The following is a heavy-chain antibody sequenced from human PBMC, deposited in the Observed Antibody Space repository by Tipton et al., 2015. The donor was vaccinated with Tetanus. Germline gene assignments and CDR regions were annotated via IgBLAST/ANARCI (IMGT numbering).Heavy chain of an antibody. J-gene: IGHJ6*02. V-gene: IGHV1-18*01. Sequence: QSGAEVKRPGASVRVSCKASGYTFTGNYIHWVRRAPGQGLEWMGWISAYNGKTKYAQRLQGRVTMTTDRSASTAYMDLRRLRSDDTAVYYCARVQEQRIYYYGMDVWGQGTTVTVSS. D-gene: IGHD6-25*01. CDR2: ISAYNGKT. CDR3: ARVQEQRIYYYGMDV. CDR1: GYTFTGNY.